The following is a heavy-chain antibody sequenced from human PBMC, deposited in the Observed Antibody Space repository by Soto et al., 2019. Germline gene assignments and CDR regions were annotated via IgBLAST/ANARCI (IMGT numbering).Heavy chain of an antibody. D-gene: IGHD6-6*01. CDR2: IYSGGST. CDR3: ATTWEGPYSSLYYFDY. J-gene: IGHJ4*02. CDR1: GFTFRNYG. V-gene: IGHV3-53*01. Sequence: GGSLRLSCAASGFTFRNYGMSWVRQAPGKGLEWVSVIYSGGSTYYADSVKGRFTISRDNSKNTLYLQMNSLRAEDTAVYYCATTWEGPYSSLYYFDYWGQGTLVTVSS.